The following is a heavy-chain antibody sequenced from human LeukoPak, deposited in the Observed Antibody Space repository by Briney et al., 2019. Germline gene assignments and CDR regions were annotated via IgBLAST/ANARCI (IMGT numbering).Heavy chain of an antibody. CDR2: IKEDGSEK. CDR1: GFTFSGYW. CDR3: ATDLLWFFDY. J-gene: IGHJ4*02. V-gene: IGHV3-7*03. Sequence: GGSLRLSCAASGFTFSGYWMSWVRQAPGKGLEWVANIKEDGSEKHYVDSVEGRFTISIDNARNSLYLQMSSLRSEDTAVYYCATDLLWFFDYWGQGTLVTVSS. D-gene: IGHD3-10*01.